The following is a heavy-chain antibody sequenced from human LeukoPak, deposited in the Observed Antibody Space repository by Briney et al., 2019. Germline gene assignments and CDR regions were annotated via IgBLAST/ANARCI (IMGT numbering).Heavy chain of an antibody. CDR3: SRGRVTTGY. Sequence: AGGSLRLSCAASGFNFGDYALSWFRQAPGKGLEWIGFIRSDDNGATTQYAASVKGRFVISKDDSKTIGYLQMNSLRSEDTAVYFCSRGRVTTGYWGQGTPVTVSS. J-gene: IGHJ4*02. CDR1: GFNFGDYA. CDR2: IRSDDNGATT. D-gene: IGHD2-21*02. V-gene: IGHV3-49*03.